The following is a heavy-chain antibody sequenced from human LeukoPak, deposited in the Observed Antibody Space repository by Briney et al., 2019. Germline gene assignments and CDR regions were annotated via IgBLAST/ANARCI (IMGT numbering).Heavy chain of an antibody. J-gene: IGHJ4*03. V-gene: IGHV4-34*01. CDR1: GESCSAYF. D-gene: IGHD6-6*01. CDR2: IDHRGSS. Sequence: SETLSLTCAVHGESCSAYFWSWIRHVPGKGLEWIGEIDHRGSSNYNPPLKSRATISVDTSKNHFSLSLTSVSAADTAVYYCATRSSTLAAARCFDDWGQGTVVTVSS. CDR3: ATRSSTLAAARCFDD.